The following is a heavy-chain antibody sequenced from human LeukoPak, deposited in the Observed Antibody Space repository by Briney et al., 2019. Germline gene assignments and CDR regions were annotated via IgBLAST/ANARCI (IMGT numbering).Heavy chain of an antibody. CDR1: GFTFHTYW. V-gene: IGHV3-74*01. D-gene: IGHD2-2*01. CDR2: INSDESIT. CDR3: ARGWPQNHALFDY. J-gene: IGHJ4*02. Sequence: PGGSLRLSCAASGFTFHTYWMHWVRHTPEKGLEWVSRINSDESITTYADSVKGRFTVSRDNAKNTLYLQMNSLRVEDTAVYYCARGWPQNHALFDYWGQGTLVTVSS.